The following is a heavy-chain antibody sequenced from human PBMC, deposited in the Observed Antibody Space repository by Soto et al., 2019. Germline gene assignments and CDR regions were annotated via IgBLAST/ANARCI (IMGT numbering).Heavy chain of an antibody. Sequence: QLQLQESGSGLVKPSQTLSLTCAVSGGSISSGGYSWSWIRQPPGKGLEWIGYIYHSGSTYYNPSLKSRVTISVDRSKNQFSLKLSSVTAADTAVYYCASAYDSSGYRYFDYWGQGTLVTVSS. CDR2: IYHSGST. CDR3: ASAYDSSGYRYFDY. V-gene: IGHV4-30-2*01. J-gene: IGHJ4*02. CDR1: GGSISSGGYS. D-gene: IGHD3-22*01.